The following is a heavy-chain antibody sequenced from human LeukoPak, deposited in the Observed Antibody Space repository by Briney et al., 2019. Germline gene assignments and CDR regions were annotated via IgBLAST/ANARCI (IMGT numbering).Heavy chain of an antibody. V-gene: IGHV4-30-4*01. Sequence: PSETLSLTCTVSGGSISSGDYYWSWIRQPPGKGLEWIGYIYYSGSTYYNPSLKSRVTISVDTSKNQFSLKLSSVTAADTAVYYCARENLEQGGYFDYWGQGTLVTVSS. CDR2: IYYSGST. D-gene: IGHD3-16*01. J-gene: IGHJ4*02. CDR3: ARENLEQGGYFDY. CDR1: GGSISSGDYY.